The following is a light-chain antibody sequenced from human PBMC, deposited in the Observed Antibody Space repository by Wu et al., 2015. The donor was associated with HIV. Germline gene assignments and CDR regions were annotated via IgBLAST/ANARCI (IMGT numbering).Light chain of an antibody. V-gene: IGKV3-20*01. CDR3: QQYGSSPAT. J-gene: IGKJ3*01. CDR2: GTS. Sequence: EIVLTQSPGTLSLSPGERATLSCRPSQSVSSSYLAWYQQKPGQAPRLLLYGTSSRATGIPDRFSGSGSGTDFTLTISRLEPEDFAVYFCQQYGSSPATFGPGTKVDIK. CDR1: QSVSSSY.